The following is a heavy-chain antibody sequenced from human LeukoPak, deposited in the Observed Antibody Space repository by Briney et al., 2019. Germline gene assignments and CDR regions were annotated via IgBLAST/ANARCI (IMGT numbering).Heavy chain of an antibody. CDR3: ARDVAVTATDVVGYYMDV. Sequence: ASVKVSCKASGYTFTSYAMNWVRQPPGQGLEWMGWINTNTGNPTYAQGFTGRFVFSLDTSVSTAYLQISSLKAEDTAVYYCARDVAVTATDVVGYYMDVWGKGTTVTVSS. D-gene: IGHD2-21*02. V-gene: IGHV7-4-1*02. J-gene: IGHJ6*03. CDR2: INTNTGNP. CDR1: GYTFTSYA.